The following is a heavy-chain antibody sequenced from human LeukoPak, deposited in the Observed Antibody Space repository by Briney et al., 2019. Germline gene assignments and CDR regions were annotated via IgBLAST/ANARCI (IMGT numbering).Heavy chain of an antibody. V-gene: IGHV3-48*04. J-gene: IGHJ4*02. CDR1: AFTFSFYT. CDR3: ARIGFTRILDY. CDR2: ISNSGSSI. Sequence: PGGSLRLSCAASAFTFSFYTMNWVRQAPGKGLEWVSYISNSGSSIYYADSVKGRFTISRDNAKNSLCLQMNRLRAEDTAVYYCARIGFTRILDYWGQGTLVTVSS. D-gene: IGHD1-14*01.